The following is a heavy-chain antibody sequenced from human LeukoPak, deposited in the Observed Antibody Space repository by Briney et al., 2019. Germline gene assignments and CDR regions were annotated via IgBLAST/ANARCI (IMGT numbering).Heavy chain of an antibody. CDR2: INHSGSP. V-gene: IGHV4-34*01. CDR1: GGSFSGYY. Sequence: SETLSLTCAVYGGSFSGYYWSWIRQPPGKGLEWIGEINHSGSPNYNPSLKSRVTISVDTSKNQFSLKLSSVTAADTAVYYCARVGYSSGWTHRIYYYYIDVWGKGTTVTISS. CDR3: ARVGYSSGWTHRIYYYYIDV. J-gene: IGHJ6*03. D-gene: IGHD6-19*01.